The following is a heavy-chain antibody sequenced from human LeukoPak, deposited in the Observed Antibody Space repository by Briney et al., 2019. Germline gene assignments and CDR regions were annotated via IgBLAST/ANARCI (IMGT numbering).Heavy chain of an antibody. V-gene: IGHV4-59*01. Sequence: SETLSLTCTASGGSISSYYWSWIRQPPGKGLEWIGYIYYSGSTNYNPSLKSRVTISVDTSKNQFSLKLSSVTAADTAVYYCARGGELLGYYYMDVWGKGTTVTVSS. CDR3: ARGGELLGYYYMDV. J-gene: IGHJ6*03. CDR1: GGSISSYY. D-gene: IGHD3-16*01. CDR2: IYYSGST.